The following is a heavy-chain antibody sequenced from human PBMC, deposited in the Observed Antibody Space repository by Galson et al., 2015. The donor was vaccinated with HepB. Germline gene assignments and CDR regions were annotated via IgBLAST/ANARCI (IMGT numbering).Heavy chain of an antibody. J-gene: IGHJ5*02. Sequence: SLRLSCAASGFTFSSYSMNWVRQAPGKGLEWVSYISSSSSTIYYADSVKGRFTISRDNAKNSLYLQMNSLRDEDTAVYYCARDNNRWGSSSWYDGAWFDPWGQGTLVTVSS. D-gene: IGHD6-13*01. CDR3: ARDNNRWGSSSWYDGAWFDP. CDR2: ISSSSSTI. CDR1: GFTFSSYS. V-gene: IGHV3-48*02.